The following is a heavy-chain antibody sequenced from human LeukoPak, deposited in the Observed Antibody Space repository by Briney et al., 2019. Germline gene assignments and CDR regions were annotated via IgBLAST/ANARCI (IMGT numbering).Heavy chain of an antibody. J-gene: IGHJ5*02. CDR1: GYTFTGYY. CDR2: INPNSGGT. CDR3: ARDLGPQLPTGWFDP. D-gene: IGHD2-2*01. V-gene: IGHV1-2*06. Sequence: GASVKVSCKASGYTFTGYYMHWVRQAPGQGLEWMGRINPNSGGTNYAQKFQGRVPMTRDTSISTAYMELSRLRSDDTAVYYCARDLGPQLPTGWFDPWGQGTLVTVSS.